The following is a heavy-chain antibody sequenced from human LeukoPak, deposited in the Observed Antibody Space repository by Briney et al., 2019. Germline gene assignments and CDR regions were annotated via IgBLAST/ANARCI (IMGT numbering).Heavy chain of an antibody. CDR3: ARISLESSGWYSLDY. CDR1: GFTFSSYG. CDR2: IWYDGSNK. V-gene: IGHV3-33*01. Sequence: GGSLRLSCAASGFTFSSYGMHWVRQAPGRGLEWVAVIWYDGSNKYYADSVKGRFTISRDNSKNTLYLQMNSLRAEDTAVYYCARISLESSGWYSLDYWGQGTLLTVSS. D-gene: IGHD6-19*01. J-gene: IGHJ4*02.